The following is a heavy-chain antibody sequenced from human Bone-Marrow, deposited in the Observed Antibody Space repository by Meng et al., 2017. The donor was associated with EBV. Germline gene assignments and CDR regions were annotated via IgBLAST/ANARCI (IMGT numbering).Heavy chain of an antibody. D-gene: IGHD3-10*01. CDR1: GGTFRSVA. V-gene: IGHV1-69*01. Sequence: LGLSGAGVKKPGSSVKVACKTSGGTFRSVAISWVRHAPGQGLEWMGGLIPMSDAPHYAQKFQGRVTITADESTSTHYMDLSGLRSEDTAVYYCASESGRGYTPDYWGRGTLVTVSS. CDR3: ASESGRGYTPDY. J-gene: IGHJ4*02. CDR2: LIPMSDAP.